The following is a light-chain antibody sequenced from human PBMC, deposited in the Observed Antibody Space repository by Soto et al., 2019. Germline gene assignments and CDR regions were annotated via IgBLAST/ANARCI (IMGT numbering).Light chain of an antibody. CDR3: SSYASGNTYV. V-gene: IGLV2-14*01. Sequence: QSALTQFASVSGSPGQSIAISCTGTSSDVGGYNYVSWYQQHPGKAPKLIISEVSNRPSGVSNRFSGSKSGNTASLTISGLQAEDEADYYCSSYASGNTYVFGTGTKLTVL. CDR1: SSDVGGYNY. CDR2: EVS. J-gene: IGLJ1*01.